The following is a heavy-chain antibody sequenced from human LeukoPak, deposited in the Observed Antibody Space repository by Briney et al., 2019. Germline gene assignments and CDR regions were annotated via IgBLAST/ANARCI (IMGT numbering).Heavy chain of an antibody. CDR3: ATSGGTSDYYYYMDV. CDR1: GAPINSKY. Sequence: SETLSPPRSVSGAPINSKYWAWVPPPPREGLEWIGYIYNSVYLNYSPSLKSRVTISVDTSRNHFSLKLSSVTAADTAVYYCATSGGTSDYYYYMDVWGKGTTVTVSS. V-gene: IGHV4-59*01. CDR2: IYNSVYL. J-gene: IGHJ6*03. D-gene: IGHD2-15*01.